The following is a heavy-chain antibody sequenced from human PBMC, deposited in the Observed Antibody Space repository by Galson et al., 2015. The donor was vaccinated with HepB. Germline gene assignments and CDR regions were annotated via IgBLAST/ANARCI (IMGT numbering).Heavy chain of an antibody. D-gene: IGHD5-24*01. CDR3: ARGRDGYNRVYY. CDR1: GFTFSSYA. CDR2: ISYDGSNK. V-gene: IGHV3-30-3*01. Sequence: SLRLSCAASGFTFSSYAMHWVRQAPGKGLEWVAVISYDGSNKYYADSVKGRFTISRDNSKNTLYLQMNSLRAEDTAVYYCARGRDGYNRVYYWGQGTLVTVSS. J-gene: IGHJ4*02.